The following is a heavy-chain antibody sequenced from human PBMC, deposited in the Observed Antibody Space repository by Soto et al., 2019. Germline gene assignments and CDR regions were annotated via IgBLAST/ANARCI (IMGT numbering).Heavy chain of an antibody. CDR2: IIPIFGTA. CDR3: ARDLFDSGSYYDDY. J-gene: IGHJ4*02. D-gene: IGHD1-26*01. CDR1: GGTFSSYA. Sequence: GASVKVSCKASGGTFSSYAISWVRQAPGQGLEWMGGIIPIFGTANYAQKFQGRVTITADESTSTAYMELSSLRSENTAVYYCARDLFDSGSYYDDYWGQGTLVTVSS. V-gene: IGHV1-69*13.